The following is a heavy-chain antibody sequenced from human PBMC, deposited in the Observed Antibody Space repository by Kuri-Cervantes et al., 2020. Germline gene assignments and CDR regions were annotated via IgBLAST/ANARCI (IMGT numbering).Heavy chain of an antibody. V-gene: IGHV3-9*01. CDR2: ISWNSGSI. D-gene: IGHD4-17*01. Sequence: GGSLRLSCAASGLIFSRYGMHWVRQAPGKGLEWVSGISWNSGSIGYADSVKGRFTISRDNAKNSLYLQMNSLRAEDTALYYCARGVVGDYAFDYWGQGTLVTVSS. CDR1: GLIFSRYG. CDR3: ARGVVGDYAFDY. J-gene: IGHJ4*02.